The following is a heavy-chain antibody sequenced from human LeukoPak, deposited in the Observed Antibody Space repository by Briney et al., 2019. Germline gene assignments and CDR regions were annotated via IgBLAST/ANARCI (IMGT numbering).Heavy chain of an antibody. Sequence: ETLSLTCAVXGGSFSGYYWSWIRQPPGKGLEWIGEINHSGSTNYNPSLKSRVTISVDTSKTQFSLKLSSVTAADTAVYYCARGNYYDSSGYPPYFDYWGQGTLVTVSS. CDR1: GGSFSGYY. D-gene: IGHD3-22*01. J-gene: IGHJ4*02. V-gene: IGHV4-34*01. CDR2: INHSGST. CDR3: ARGNYYDSSGYPPYFDY.